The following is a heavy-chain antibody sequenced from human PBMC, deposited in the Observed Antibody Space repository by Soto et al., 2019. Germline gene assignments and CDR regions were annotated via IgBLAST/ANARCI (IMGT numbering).Heavy chain of an antibody. CDR2: ITWNSRVL. Sequence: GGSLRLSCVGTGLNFDDFAMHWVRQAPGKGLEWVSGITWNSRVLAYADSVKGRFTISRDNARNSLYLQMDSLRDEDTALYYCAKGRYYYDSSGYPSPDYWGQGTLVTVSS. V-gene: IGHV3-9*01. CDR3: AKGRYYYDSSGYPSPDY. D-gene: IGHD3-22*01. CDR1: GLNFDDFA. J-gene: IGHJ4*02.